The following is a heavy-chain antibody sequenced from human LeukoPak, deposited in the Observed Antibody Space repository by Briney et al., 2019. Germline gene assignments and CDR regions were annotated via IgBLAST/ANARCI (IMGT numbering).Heavy chain of an antibody. D-gene: IGHD6-19*01. V-gene: IGHV1-2*06. CDR3: ARDGSRSSGWGFDY. Sequence: ASVKVSCKASGYTFTGYYMHWVRQAPGQGLEWMGRINPNSGGTNYAQKFQGRVTMTRDTSISTAYMELSRLRSDDTAAYYCARDGSRSSGWGFDYWGQGTLVTVSS. J-gene: IGHJ4*02. CDR2: INPNSGGT. CDR1: GYTFTGYY.